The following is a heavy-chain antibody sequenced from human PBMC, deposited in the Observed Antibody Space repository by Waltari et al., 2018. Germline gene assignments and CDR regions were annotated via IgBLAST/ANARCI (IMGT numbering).Heavy chain of an antibody. CDR1: GGSISSSSYY. J-gene: IGHJ4*02. CDR2: IYYSGST. CDR3: ASSDFGRRWLQIRGELNYFDY. D-gene: IGHD5-12*01. Sequence: QLQLQESGPGLVKPSETLSLTCTVSGGSISSSSYYWGWNRQPPGKGLEWIGSIYYSGSTYYNPSLKSRVTISVDTSKNQFSLKLSSVTAADTAVYYCASSDFGRRWLQIRGELNYFDYWGQGTLVTVSS. V-gene: IGHV4-39*01.